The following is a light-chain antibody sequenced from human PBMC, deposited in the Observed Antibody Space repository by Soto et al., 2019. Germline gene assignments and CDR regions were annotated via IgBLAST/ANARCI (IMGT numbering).Light chain of an antibody. J-gene: IGKJ4*01. Sequence: EILMTQSPATLSVSPGEGATLSCRASQSVTHYLAWYQQTPGQAPMLLIYGASARVTGIPARFSGGGSGTEFTLTISSLQSEDFAVYYCQQYSYWPPTFGGGTKVEIK. CDR1: QSVTHY. CDR2: GAS. V-gene: IGKV3-15*01. CDR3: QQYSYWPPT.